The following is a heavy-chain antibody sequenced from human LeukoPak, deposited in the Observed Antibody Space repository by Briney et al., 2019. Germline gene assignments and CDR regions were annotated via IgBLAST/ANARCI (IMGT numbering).Heavy chain of an antibody. J-gene: IGHJ3*02. D-gene: IGHD7-27*01. CDR3: ARTAWGSAFDI. V-gene: IGHV4-34*01. Sequence: SETLSLTCAVYGGSFSGYYWSWIRQPPGKGLEWIGEINHSGSTNYNPSLKSRVTISVDTSKNQFSLKLSSVTAADTAVYYCARTAWGSAFDIWGQGTMVTVSS. CDR2: INHSGST. CDR1: GGSFSGYY.